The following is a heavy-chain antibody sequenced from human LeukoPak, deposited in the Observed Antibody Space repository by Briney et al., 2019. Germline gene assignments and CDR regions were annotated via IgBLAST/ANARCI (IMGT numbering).Heavy chain of an antibody. CDR3: ARGRTTGTTEAFDI. V-gene: IGHV4-30-4*08. J-gene: IGHJ3*02. CDR1: GGSISSGDYY. Sequence: PSETLSLTCTVSGGSISSGDYYWTWVRQPPGKGLEWIGYIYYSGSTYYNPSLKSRVTISVDTSKNQFSLRLTSVTAADTAVYYCARGRTTGTTEAFDIWGQGTMVTVSS. CDR2: IYYSGST. D-gene: IGHD1-1*01.